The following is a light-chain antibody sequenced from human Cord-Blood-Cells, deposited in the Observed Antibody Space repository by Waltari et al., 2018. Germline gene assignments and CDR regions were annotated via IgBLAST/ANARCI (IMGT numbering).Light chain of an antibody. CDR2: DVS. J-gene: IGLJ2*01. CDR1: SSAVGGNNY. V-gene: IGLV2-14*01. Sequence: QSALPEPASASGSPGHPITISCPGTSSAVGGNNYVSWYQQHPGKAPKLMIYDVSNRPSGVSNRFSGSKSGNTASLTISGLQAEDEADYYCSSYTSSSTLVVFGGGTKLTVL. CDR3: SSYTSSSTLVV.